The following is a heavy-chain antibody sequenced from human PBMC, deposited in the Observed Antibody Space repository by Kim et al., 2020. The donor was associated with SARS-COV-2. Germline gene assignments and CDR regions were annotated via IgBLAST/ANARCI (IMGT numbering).Heavy chain of an antibody. CDR2: INNDGSAT. J-gene: IGHJ4*02. Sequence: GGSLRLSCAASGFALSDYWMFWVRQAPGKGLVWVSRINNDGSATTYADSVKGRFTISRDNAKNTLYLQMNSLRVEDTAVYYCVRDQDGPGAIIDYWGQGT. CDR3: VRDQDGPGAIIDY. D-gene: IGHD2-21*01. V-gene: IGHV3-74*01. CDR1: GFALSDYW.